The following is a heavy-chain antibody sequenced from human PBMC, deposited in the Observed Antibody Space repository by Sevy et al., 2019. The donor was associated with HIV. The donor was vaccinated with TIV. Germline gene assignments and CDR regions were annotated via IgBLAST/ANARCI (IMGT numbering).Heavy chain of an antibody. CDR2: ISWDGGST. CDR1: GFTFDDYA. V-gene: IGHV3-43D*03. Sequence: GGSLRLSCAVSGFTFDDYAMHWVRQAPGKGLEWVSLISWDGGSTYYADSVKGRFTISRDNSKNSLYLQMNGLRAEDTALYYCAKPYRIAVAGDYYYSGMDVWGQGTTVTVSS. CDR3: AKPYRIAVAGDYYYSGMDV. J-gene: IGHJ6*02. D-gene: IGHD6-13*01.